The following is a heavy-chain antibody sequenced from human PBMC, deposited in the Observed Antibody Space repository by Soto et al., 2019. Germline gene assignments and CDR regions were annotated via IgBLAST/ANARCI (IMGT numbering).Heavy chain of an antibody. D-gene: IGHD3-16*02. V-gene: IGHV4-59*01. Sequence: TSETLSLTCTVSGGSISSYYWSWIRQPPGKGLEWIGYIYYSGSTNYNPSLKSRVTISVDTSKNQFSLKLSSVTAADTAVYYCARESVWGSYRTFDYWGQGTLVTVSS. CDR2: IYYSGST. CDR1: GGSISSYY. CDR3: ARESVWGSYRTFDY. J-gene: IGHJ4*02.